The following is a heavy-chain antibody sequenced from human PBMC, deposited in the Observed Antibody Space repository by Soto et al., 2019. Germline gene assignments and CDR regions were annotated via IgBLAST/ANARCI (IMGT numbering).Heavy chain of an antibody. Sequence: EVQLLESGGGLVQPGGSLRLSCAASGFTFSSYAMSWVRQAPGKGLEWVSAISGSGGSTYYADSVKGRFTISRDNSKNTLYLHMDSLRAEDTAVYYCAKDLSSGYDLDPEYFDYWGQGTLVTVSS. CDR3: AKDLSSGYDLDPEYFDY. J-gene: IGHJ4*02. V-gene: IGHV3-23*01. CDR2: ISGSGGST. CDR1: GFTFSSYA. D-gene: IGHD5-12*01.